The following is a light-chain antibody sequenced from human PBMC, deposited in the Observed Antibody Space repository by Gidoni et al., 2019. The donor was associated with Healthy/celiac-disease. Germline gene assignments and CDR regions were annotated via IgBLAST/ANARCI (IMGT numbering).Light chain of an antibody. Sequence: QSALTQPRSVSGSPGQSVTISCTGTSSDVGSYNYVSWYQKNPGKAPKLMIYDVSKRPSGVPDRFSCSKSGNTASLTISGLQAEDEADYYCCSYAGSYTFVVFGGGTKLTVL. V-gene: IGLV2-11*01. CDR2: DVS. J-gene: IGLJ2*01. CDR1: SSDVGSYNY. CDR3: CSYAGSYTFVV.